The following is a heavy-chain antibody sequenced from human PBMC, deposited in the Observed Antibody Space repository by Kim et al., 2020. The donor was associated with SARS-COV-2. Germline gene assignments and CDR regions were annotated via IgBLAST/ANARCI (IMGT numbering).Heavy chain of an antibody. D-gene: IGHD6-13*01. CDR3: ARHVEIAAAGSVFDY. CDR2: IYYSGST. J-gene: IGHJ4*02. CDR1: GGSISSSSYY. V-gene: IGHV4-39*01. Sequence: SETLSLTCTVSGGSISSSSYYWGWIRQPPGKGLEWIGSIYYSGSTYYNPSLKSRVTISVDTSKNQFSLKLSSVTAADTAVYYCARHVEIAAAGSVFDYWGQGTLVTVSS.